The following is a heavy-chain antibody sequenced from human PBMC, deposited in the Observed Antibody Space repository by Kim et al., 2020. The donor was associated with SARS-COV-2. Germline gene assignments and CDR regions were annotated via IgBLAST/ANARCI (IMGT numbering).Heavy chain of an antibody. CDR3: AREMPEYSSSWYASPLGYYFDY. CDR2: IWYDGSNK. J-gene: IGHJ4*02. Sequence: GGSLRLSCAASGFTFSSYGMHWVRQAPGKGLEWVAVIWYDGSNKYYADSVKGRFTISRDNSKNTLYLQMNSLRAEDTAVYYCAREMPEYSSSWYASPLGYYFDYWGQGTLVTVSS. D-gene: IGHD6-13*01. V-gene: IGHV3-33*01. CDR1: GFTFSSYG.